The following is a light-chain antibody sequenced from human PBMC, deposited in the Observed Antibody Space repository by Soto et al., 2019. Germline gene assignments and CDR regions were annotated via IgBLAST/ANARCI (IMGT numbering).Light chain of an antibody. Sequence: QLTQSPSSLSASVGDRVTITCRASQDISVYLAWYQQKPGKAPKLLNYGASTLQSGVPSRFSGSGSGTDFTLTISSLQPEDFASYYCQQVNTHSYTFGQGTKLEIK. CDR3: QQVNTHSYT. CDR1: QDISVY. V-gene: IGKV1-9*01. CDR2: GAS. J-gene: IGKJ2*01.